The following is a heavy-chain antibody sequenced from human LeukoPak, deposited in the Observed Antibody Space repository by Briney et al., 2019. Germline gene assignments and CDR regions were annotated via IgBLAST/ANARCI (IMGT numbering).Heavy chain of an antibody. CDR1: GFTFSSYA. V-gene: IGHV3-23*01. D-gene: IGHD4-17*01. Sequence: GGSLRLSCAASGFTFSSYAMSWVRQAPGKGLGWVSAISGSGGSTYYADSVKGRFTISRDNSKNTLYLQMNSVRAEDRAVYYCAKGGIYGDPQGYWGQGTLVTVSS. J-gene: IGHJ4*02. CDR2: ISGSGGST. CDR3: AKGGIYGDPQGY.